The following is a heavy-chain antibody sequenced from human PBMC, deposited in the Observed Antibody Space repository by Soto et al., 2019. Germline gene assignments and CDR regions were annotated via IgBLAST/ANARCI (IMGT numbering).Heavy chain of an antibody. D-gene: IGHD6-13*01. CDR3: AGGAAAAGPWYNWFDP. CDR2: FIPVLGVT. Sequence: QVQLVQSGAEVKKPGSSVKVSCRASGGTFNSYTLSWVRQAPGQGFEWLGRFIPVLGVTNYAQKFQGRVTLAADKSTSTAYMELNNLTSEDTAVYYCAGGAAAAGPWYNWFDPWGQGTLVTVSS. V-gene: IGHV1-69*02. CDR1: GGTFNSYT. J-gene: IGHJ5*02.